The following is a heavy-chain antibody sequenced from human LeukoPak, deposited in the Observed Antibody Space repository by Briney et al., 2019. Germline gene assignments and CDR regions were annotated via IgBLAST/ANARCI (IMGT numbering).Heavy chain of an antibody. CDR1: GGSISSYY. Sequence: SETLSLTCTVSGGSISSYYWSWIRQPPGKGLEWIGYIYYSGSTNYNPSLKSRVTISVDTSKNQFSLKLSSVTAADTAVYYCARSIQLERRGGRDYYGMDVWGQGTTVTVSS. CDR3: ARSIQLERRGGRDYYGMDV. CDR2: IYYSGST. V-gene: IGHV4-59*01. D-gene: IGHD1-1*01. J-gene: IGHJ6*02.